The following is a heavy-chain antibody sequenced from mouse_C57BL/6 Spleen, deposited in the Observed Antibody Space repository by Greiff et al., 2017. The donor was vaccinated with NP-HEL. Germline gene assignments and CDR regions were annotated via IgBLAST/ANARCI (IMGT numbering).Heavy chain of an antibody. Sequence: VQLQQSGPELVKPGASVKIPCKASGYTFTDYNMDWVKQSHGKSLEWIGDINPNNGGTIYNQKFKGKATLTVDKSSSTAYMELRSLTSEDTAVYYCARQGLLRAYYYAMDYWGQGTSVTVSS. CDR2: INPNNGGT. J-gene: IGHJ4*01. V-gene: IGHV1-18*01. CDR3: ARQGLLRAYYYAMDY. CDR1: GYTFTDYN. D-gene: IGHD1-1*01.